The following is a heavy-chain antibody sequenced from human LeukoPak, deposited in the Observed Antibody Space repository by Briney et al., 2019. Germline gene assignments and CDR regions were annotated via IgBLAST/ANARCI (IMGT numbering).Heavy chain of an antibody. J-gene: IGHJ4*02. V-gene: IGHV4-34*01. CDR2: INHSGST. CDR3: AKDPDYYDSSGYEEGY. CDR1: GGSFSGYY. D-gene: IGHD3-22*01. Sequence: SETLSLTCAVYGGSFSGYYWSWIRNPPGKGLEWIGEINHSGSTNYNPSLESRVTISVDTSKNQFSLKLSSVTAADTAVYYCAKDPDYYDSSGYEEGYWGQGTLVTVSS.